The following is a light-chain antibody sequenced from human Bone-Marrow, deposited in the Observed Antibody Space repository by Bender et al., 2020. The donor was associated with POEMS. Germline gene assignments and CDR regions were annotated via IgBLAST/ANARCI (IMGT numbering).Light chain of an antibody. CDR3: CSYAGSSTLYV. J-gene: IGLJ1*01. V-gene: IGLV2-23*01. CDR2: DGT. CDR1: SSDVGNYNF. Sequence: QSALTQPASVSGSPGQSITISCTGTSSDVGNYNFVSWYQHHPGKAPKLMIYDGTKRPSGVSHRFSGSRSGNTASLTISGLQAEDEAAYYCCSYAGSSTLYVFGTGTTVTVL.